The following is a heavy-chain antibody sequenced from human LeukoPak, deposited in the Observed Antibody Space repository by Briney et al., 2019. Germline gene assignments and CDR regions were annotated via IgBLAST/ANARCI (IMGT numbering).Heavy chain of an antibody. Sequence: GGSLRLSCAASGFTFSTYGMHWVRQAPGKGLEWVANIKTDGSEKYYVESVKGRFTISRDNTKNSVYLQMNSLRAEDTAMYYCARDSDVATYDYWGQGTLVTVSS. CDR3: ARDSDVATYDY. D-gene: IGHD5-12*01. CDR1: GFTFSTYG. CDR2: IKTDGSEK. J-gene: IGHJ4*02. V-gene: IGHV3-7*01.